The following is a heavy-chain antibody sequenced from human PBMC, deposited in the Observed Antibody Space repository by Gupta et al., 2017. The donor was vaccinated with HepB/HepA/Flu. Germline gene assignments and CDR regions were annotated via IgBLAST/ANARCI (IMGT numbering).Heavy chain of an antibody. CDR3: AKDQSSGSPYYFDF. V-gene: IGHV3-23*01. Sequence: EVQMLESGGGLVQPGGSLRLSCAASGFTFSNYAMNWVRQAPGKGLEWVSTISGSGVSTYYADSVKGRFTISRDNSKNTLYLQMNSLRADDTAVYYCAKDQSSGSPYYFDFWGQGTLVTVSS. J-gene: IGHJ4*02. CDR2: ISGSGVST. CDR1: GFTFSNYA. D-gene: IGHD1-26*01.